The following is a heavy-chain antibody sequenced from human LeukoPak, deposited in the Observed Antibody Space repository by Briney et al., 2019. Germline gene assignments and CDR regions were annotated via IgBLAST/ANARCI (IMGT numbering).Heavy chain of an antibody. V-gene: IGHV1-24*01. CDR1: GYTLTELS. J-gene: IGHJ3*02. CDR3: ATYVPDAFDI. CDR2: FDPEDGET. Sequence: RASVKVSCKVSGYTLTELSMHWVRRAPGKGLEWMGGFDPEDGETIYAQKFQGRVTMTEDTSTDTAYMELSSLRSEDTAVYYCATYVPDAFDIWGQGTMVTVSS. D-gene: IGHD3-16*01.